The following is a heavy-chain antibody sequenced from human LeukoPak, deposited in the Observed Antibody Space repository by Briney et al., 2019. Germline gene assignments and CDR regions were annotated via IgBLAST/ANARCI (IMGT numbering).Heavy chain of an antibody. Sequence: GGSLRLSCAASGFTFSSYGMHWVRQAPGKGLEWVAFIRYDGSNKYYADSVKGRFTISRDNSKNTLYLQMNSQRAEDTAVYYCAKEARTSWGGYYYYYMDVWGKGTTVTVSS. CDR1: GFTFSSYG. CDR2: IRYDGSNK. CDR3: AKEARTSWGGYYYYYMDV. J-gene: IGHJ6*03. V-gene: IGHV3-30*02. D-gene: IGHD6-6*01.